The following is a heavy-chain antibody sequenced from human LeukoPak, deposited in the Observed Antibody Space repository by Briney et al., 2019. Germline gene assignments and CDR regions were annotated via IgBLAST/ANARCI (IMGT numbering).Heavy chain of an antibody. D-gene: IGHD3-10*01. V-gene: IGHV5-51*01. J-gene: IGHJ4*02. Sequence: GESLKICWKGSGYSFTSYWIGWVRHTRGKGLEWVGIIYPGDYDTRDSPSFQGEVTISADKSISTAYLQWSSLKASDTAMYYCARPGGYSGSGSQLDYWGQGTLVTVSS. CDR1: GYSFTSYW. CDR2: IYPGDYDT. CDR3: ARPGGYSGSGSQLDY.